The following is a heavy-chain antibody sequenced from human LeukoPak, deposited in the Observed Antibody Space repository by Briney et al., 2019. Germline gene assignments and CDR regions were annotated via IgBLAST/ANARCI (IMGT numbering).Heavy chain of an antibody. V-gene: IGHV3-11*03. Sequence: GGSLRLSCAASGFTFSAYSMTWIRQAPGKGLGWVSYISSGSEDTLYADSVKGRFTISRDNAKNSLYLQMNSLTVEDTAVYYCVGPPCLRGGYCSTNSWGQGTLVTVDS. D-gene: IGHD2-2*01. CDR1: GFTFSAYS. CDR2: ISSGSEDT. J-gene: IGHJ4*02. CDR3: VGPPCLRGGYCSTNS.